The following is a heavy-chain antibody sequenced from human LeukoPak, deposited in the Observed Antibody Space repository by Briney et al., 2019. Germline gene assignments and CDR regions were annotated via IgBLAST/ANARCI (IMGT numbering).Heavy chain of an antibody. J-gene: IGHJ4*02. CDR3: AREGAGGWYPDY. CDR2: INHSGST. D-gene: IGHD6-19*01. CDR1: GASFSGYY. V-gene: IGHV4-34*01. Sequence: SETLSLTCAVSGASFSGYYWSWIRQPPGKGLEWIGEINHSGSTNYNPSPKSRVTISVDTSKNQFSLKLSSVTAADTAVYYCAREGAGGWYPDYWGQGTLVTVSS.